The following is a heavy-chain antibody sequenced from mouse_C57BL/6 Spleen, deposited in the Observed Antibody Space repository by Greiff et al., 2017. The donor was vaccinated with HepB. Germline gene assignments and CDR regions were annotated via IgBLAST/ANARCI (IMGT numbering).Heavy chain of an antibody. CDR2: INPNNGGT. CDR1: GYTFTDYY. J-gene: IGHJ4*01. Sequence: EVQLQQSGPELVKPGASVKISCKASGYTFTDYYMNWVKQSHGKSLEWIGDINPNNGGTSYNQKFKGKATLTVDKSSSTAYMELRSLTSEDSAVYYCARWITTVVANYAMDYWGLGTSVTVSS. D-gene: IGHD1-1*01. V-gene: IGHV1-26*01. CDR3: ARWITTVVANYAMDY.